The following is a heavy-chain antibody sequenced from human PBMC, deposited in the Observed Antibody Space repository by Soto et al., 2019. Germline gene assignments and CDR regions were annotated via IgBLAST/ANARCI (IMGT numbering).Heavy chain of an antibody. CDR1: GYTFTSYA. Sequence: QVQLVQSGAEEKKPGTSVKVSCKASGYTFTSYAIHWVRQAPGQRLEWMGWINAGNGNTKYSQKFQGRVTITRDTSASTAYMELSSLKSEDTAVYYCARGDWWLFDYWGQGTLVTVSS. J-gene: IGHJ4*02. D-gene: IGHD2-8*02. CDR2: INAGNGNT. CDR3: ARGDWWLFDY. V-gene: IGHV1-3*05.